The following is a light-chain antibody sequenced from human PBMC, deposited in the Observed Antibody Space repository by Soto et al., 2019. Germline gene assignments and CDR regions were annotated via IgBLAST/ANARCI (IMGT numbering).Light chain of an antibody. CDR2: AAS. Sequence: DIQMTQSPSSLSASVGDRVTITCRASQSISSYLNWYQQKPGKAPKLLIYAASSLQSGVPSRVSGSGAGTEFTLTISSLQPEDFATYYCQQSYRTPCTFGQGTKVEIK. V-gene: IGKV1-39*01. J-gene: IGKJ1*01. CDR3: QQSYRTPCT. CDR1: QSISSY.